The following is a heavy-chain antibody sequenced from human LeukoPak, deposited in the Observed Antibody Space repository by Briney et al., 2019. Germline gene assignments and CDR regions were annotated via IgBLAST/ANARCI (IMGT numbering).Heavy chain of an antibody. V-gene: IGHV4-59*01. CDR2: IYYSGST. CDR3: ARDKLGIAAAGGDY. CDR1: GASISSYY. Sequence: SETLSLTYTASGASISSYYWSWIQPPPGKVLELIGNIYYSGSTNYNPSLKSRVTISIDTSKNQCSLKLSTVTAADTAVYYCARDKLGIAAAGGDYWGQGTLVTVSS. D-gene: IGHD6-13*01. J-gene: IGHJ4*02.